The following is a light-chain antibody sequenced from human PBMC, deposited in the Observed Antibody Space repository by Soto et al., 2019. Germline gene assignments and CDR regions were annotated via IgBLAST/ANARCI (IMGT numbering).Light chain of an antibody. J-gene: IGKJ1*01. CDR3: QQLNSHPRT. V-gene: IGKV1-9*01. CDR1: QGISSY. CDR2: AAS. Sequence: IQLTQSPSSLSASVGDRVTITCRASQGISSYLAWYQQKPGKAPKLLIYAASTLQSGVPSRFSGSGSGTDFTLTILSLQPEDFATYYCQQLNSHPRTFGQGTKVEIK.